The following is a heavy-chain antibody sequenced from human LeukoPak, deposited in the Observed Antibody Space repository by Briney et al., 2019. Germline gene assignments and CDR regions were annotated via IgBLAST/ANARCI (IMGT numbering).Heavy chain of an antibody. CDR3: AKDGEARWLQLQGGAGSYFDY. V-gene: IGHV3-33*06. D-gene: IGHD5-24*01. CDR1: GFTFSSYG. Sequence: GGSLRLSCAASGFTFSSYGMHWVRQAPGKGLEWVAVIWCDGSNKYYADSVKGRFTISRDNSKNTLYLQMNSLRAEDTAVYYCAKDGEARWLQLQGGAGSYFDYWGQGTLVTVSS. CDR2: IWCDGSNK. J-gene: IGHJ4*02.